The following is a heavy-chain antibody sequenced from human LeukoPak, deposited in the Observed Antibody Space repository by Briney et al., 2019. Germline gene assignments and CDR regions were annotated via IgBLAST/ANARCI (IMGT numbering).Heavy chain of an antibody. V-gene: IGHV4-30-4*01. J-gene: IGHJ4*02. CDR3: AGRKPYYFDY. CDR2: IYYSGGT. Sequence: SETLSLTCTVSGGSISSGDYYWSWIRQPPGKGLEWIGYIYYSGGTYYNPSLKSRVTISVDTSKNQFSLKLSSVAAADTAVYYCAGRKPYYFDYWGQGTLVTVSS. D-gene: IGHD1-14*01. CDR1: GGSISSGDYY.